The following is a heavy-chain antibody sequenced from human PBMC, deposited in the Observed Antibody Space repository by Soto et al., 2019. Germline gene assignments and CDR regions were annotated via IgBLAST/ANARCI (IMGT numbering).Heavy chain of an antibody. CDR2: IIPIFGTT. Sequence: QVQLVQSGAEVKKPGSSVKVSCEASGGTISSYAISWVRQAPGQELEWMGGIIPIFGTTIYAQKFQGRVTITAEEPTNTAYMELSSLRSDDTAVYYCARDRLKSWVRGVIVPFPTHGMEVWGEGTTVTVSS. D-gene: IGHD3-10*01. J-gene: IGHJ6*04. V-gene: IGHV1-69*01. CDR3: ARDRLKSWVRGVIVPFPTHGMEV. CDR1: GGTISSYA.